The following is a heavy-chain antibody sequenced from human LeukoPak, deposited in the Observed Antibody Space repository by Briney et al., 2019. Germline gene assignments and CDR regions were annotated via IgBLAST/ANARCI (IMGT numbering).Heavy chain of an antibody. CDR3: AKIGYGSGSSKRYYFDF. D-gene: IGHD3-10*01. J-gene: IGHJ4*02. CDR1: GFTFSSYA. Sequence: GGSLRLSCAASGFTFSSYAMSWVRQAPGKGLEWVSGISGRGGTTYYADSVKGRFTISRDNSKNTLYLQMNSLRAEDTAVYYCAKIGYGSGSSKRYYFDFWGQGTLVTVSS. V-gene: IGHV3-23*01. CDR2: ISGRGGTT.